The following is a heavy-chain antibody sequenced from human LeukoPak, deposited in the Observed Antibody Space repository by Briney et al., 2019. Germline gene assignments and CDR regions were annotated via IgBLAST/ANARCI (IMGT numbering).Heavy chain of an antibody. Sequence: GGSLRLSCAASGFTFSSYSMNWVRQAPGKGLEWVSSISSSSSYIYYADSVKGRFTISRDNAKNSLYLQMNSLRAEDTAVYYCVRDSGSSYGYYFLHWGQGTLVTVSS. CDR1: GFTFSSYS. J-gene: IGHJ1*01. V-gene: IGHV3-21*01. CDR2: ISSSSSYI. CDR3: VRDSGSSYGYYFLH. D-gene: IGHD1-26*01.